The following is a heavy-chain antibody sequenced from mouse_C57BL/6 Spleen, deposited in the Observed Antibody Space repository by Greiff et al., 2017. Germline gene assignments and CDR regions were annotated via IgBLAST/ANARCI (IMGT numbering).Heavy chain of an antibody. V-gene: IGHV2-5*01. CDR3: AKNDYYGRGYFDY. Sequence: VKLMESGPGLVQPSQSLSITCTVSGFSLTSYGVHWVRQSPGKGLEWLGVIWRGGSTDYNAAFMSRLSITKDNSKSQVFFKMNSLQADDTAIYYCAKNDYYGRGYFDYWGQGTTLTVSS. CDR1: GFSLTSYG. D-gene: IGHD1-1*01. J-gene: IGHJ2*01. CDR2: IWRGGST.